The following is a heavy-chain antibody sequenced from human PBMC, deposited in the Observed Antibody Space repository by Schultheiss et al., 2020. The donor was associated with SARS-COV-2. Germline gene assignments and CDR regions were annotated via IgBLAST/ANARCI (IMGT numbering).Heavy chain of an antibody. CDR2: VYSGGDT. V-gene: IGHV3-53*01. CDR3: ARASPYFDY. J-gene: IGHJ4*02. Sequence: GGSLRLSCAASGFTFSSYALSWVRQAPGRGLEWVSVVYSGGDTHYADSVKGRFTISRDTSKNTLYLQLNSLRAEDTAVYYCARASPYFDYWGQGALVTVSS. CDR1: GFTFSSYA.